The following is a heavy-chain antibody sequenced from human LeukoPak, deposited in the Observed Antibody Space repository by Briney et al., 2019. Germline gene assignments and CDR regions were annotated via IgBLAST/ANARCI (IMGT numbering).Heavy chain of an antibody. V-gene: IGHV3-23*01. CDR2: ISGSGANT. Sequence: GGPLRLSCAASGFTFRNSAMSWVRQAPGKGLEWVSSISGSGANTYYADSVKGRFTISRDNSKNTLYLQMNSLRAEDTAVYYCAKAPTSYCSSSSCYEGASDYWGQGTLVTVSS. J-gene: IGHJ4*02. D-gene: IGHD2-2*01. CDR1: GFTFRNSA. CDR3: AKAPTSYCSSSSCYEGASDY.